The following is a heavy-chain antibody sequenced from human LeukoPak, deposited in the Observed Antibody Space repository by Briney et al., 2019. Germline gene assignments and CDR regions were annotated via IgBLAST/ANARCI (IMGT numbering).Heavy chain of an antibody. CDR3: AKDISGAGFMGFDY. Sequence: PGGSLRLSCAASGFTFDDYTMHWVRQAPGKGLEWVSHISWDGGSTYYADSVKGRFTISRDNSKNSLYLQMNSLRTEDTALYYCAKDISGAGFMGFDYWGQGTLVTVSS. D-gene: IGHD6-19*01. J-gene: IGHJ4*02. CDR2: ISWDGGST. V-gene: IGHV3-43*01. CDR1: GFTFDDYT.